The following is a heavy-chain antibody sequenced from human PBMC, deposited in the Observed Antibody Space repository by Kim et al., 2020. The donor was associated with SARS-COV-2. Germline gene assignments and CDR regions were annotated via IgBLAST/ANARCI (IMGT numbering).Heavy chain of an antibody. CDR2: ISYDGSNK. Sequence: GGSLRLSCAASGFTFSSYAMHWVRQAPGKGLEWVAVISYDGSNKYYADSVKGRFTISRDNSKNTLYLQMNSLRAEDTAVYYCARGGSGDPWGDYFDYWG. V-gene: IGHV3-30*04. J-gene: IGHJ4*01. CDR3: ARGGSGDPWGDYFDY. CDR1: GFTFSSYA. D-gene: IGHD4-17*01.